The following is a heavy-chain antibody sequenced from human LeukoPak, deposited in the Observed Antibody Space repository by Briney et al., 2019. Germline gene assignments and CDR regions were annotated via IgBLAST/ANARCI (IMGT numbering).Heavy chain of an antibody. CDR1: GGSFSGYY. V-gene: IGHV4-34*01. J-gene: IGHJ4*02. CDR2: INHSGST. Sequence: SETLSLTCAVYGGSFSGYYWSWIRHPPGKGLEWIGEINHSGSTNYNPSLKSRVTISVDTSKNQFSLKLSSVTAADTAVYYCARDRGSSGWGGSYYFDYWGQGTLVTVSS. D-gene: IGHD6-19*01. CDR3: ARDRGSSGWGGSYYFDY.